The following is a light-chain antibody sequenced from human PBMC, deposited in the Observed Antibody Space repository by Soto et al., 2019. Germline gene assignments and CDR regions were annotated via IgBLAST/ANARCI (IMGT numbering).Light chain of an antibody. CDR3: QSYDSSLSGSV. J-gene: IGLJ3*02. CDR2: GNS. Sequence: QSVLTQPPSVSGAPGQRVTISCTGSSSNIGAGYNVRWYQQLPGTAPKLLIYGNSNRPSGVPDRFSGSKSGTSASLAITGLQAEDEADYYCQSYDSSLSGSVFGGGTKLTVL. CDR1: SSNIGAGYN. V-gene: IGLV1-40*01.